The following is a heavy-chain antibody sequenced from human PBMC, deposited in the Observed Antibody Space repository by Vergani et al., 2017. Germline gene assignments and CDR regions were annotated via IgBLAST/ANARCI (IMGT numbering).Heavy chain of an antibody. CDR3: AREGYCSGGSCYSN. Sequence: QVQLVQSGAEVKKPGSSVKVSCKASGGTFSSYAISWVRQAPGQGLEWMGRIIPILGIANYAQKFQGRVTITADKSTSTAYMELSSLRSEDTAVYYCAREGYCSGGSCYSNWGQGTLVTVSS. CDR1: GGTFSSYA. J-gene: IGHJ4*02. D-gene: IGHD2-15*01. CDR2: IIPILGIA. V-gene: IGHV1-69*04.